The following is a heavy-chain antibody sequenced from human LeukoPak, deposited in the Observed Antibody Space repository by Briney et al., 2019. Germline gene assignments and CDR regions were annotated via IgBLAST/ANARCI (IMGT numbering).Heavy chain of an antibody. J-gene: IGHJ5*02. CDR2: IYYSGST. CDR3: ARDMYRSGHFLPESP. V-gene: IGHV4-61*01. CDR1: GVSVRSDNFY. Sequence: PSETLSLTCTVSGVSVRSDNFYWSWIRQPPGKGLEWIGYIYYSGSTNYNPSLKSRVTISLDTSKNQFSLKLSSVTAADTAVYYCARDMYRSGHFLPESPWGQGTLVTVSS. D-gene: IGHD1-14*01.